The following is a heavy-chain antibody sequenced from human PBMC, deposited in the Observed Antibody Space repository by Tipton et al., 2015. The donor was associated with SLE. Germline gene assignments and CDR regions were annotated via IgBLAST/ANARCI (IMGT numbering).Heavy chain of an antibody. V-gene: IGHV4-39*01. CDR1: GGSISSSSYY. J-gene: IGHJ4*02. Sequence: TLSLTCTVPGGSISSSSYYWGWIRQPPGKGLEWIGSINYSGSTYYNPTLKSRVTISVDTSKNQFSLKLSSVTAADTAVYYCARPDILTGFTWAYWGQGTLVTVSS. CDR2: INYSGST. D-gene: IGHD3-9*01. CDR3: ARPDILTGFTWAY.